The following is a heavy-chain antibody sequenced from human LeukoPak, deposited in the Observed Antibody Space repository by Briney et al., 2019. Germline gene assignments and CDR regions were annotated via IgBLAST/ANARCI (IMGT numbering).Heavy chain of an antibody. V-gene: IGHV4-34*01. Sequence: SETLSLTCAVYGGSFSGYYWSWIRQPPGKGLEWIGEINHSGSTNYNPSLKSRVTISVDTSKNQFSLKLSSVTAADTAVYYCARRWGQLYGSGSYFRYWGQGTLVTVSS. D-gene: IGHD3-10*01. CDR2: INHSGST. CDR3: ARRWGQLYGSGSYFRY. J-gene: IGHJ4*02. CDR1: GGSFSGYY.